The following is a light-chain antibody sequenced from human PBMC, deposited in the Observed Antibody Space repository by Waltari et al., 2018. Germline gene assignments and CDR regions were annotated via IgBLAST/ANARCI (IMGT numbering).Light chain of an antibody. CDR1: NSNIGRNA. J-gene: IGLJ3*02. CDR3: ATWDDSLNGWV. Sequence: QSVLTQPPSVSGTPGQRVTIFCSGSNSNIGRNAVNWYQQLPETAPKLLIYTDNPRPSGVPDRFAGSKSGTSASLAISGLQSDDEADYHCATWDDSLNGWVFGGGTKVTVL. CDR2: TDN. V-gene: IGLV1-44*01.